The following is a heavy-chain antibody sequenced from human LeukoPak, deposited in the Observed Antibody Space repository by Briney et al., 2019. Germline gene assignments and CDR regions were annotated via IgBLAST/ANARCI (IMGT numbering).Heavy chain of an antibody. CDR1: GYSFTGYY. D-gene: IGHD5-18*01. J-gene: IGHJ4*02. V-gene: IGHV1-2*02. CDR2: INPNSGGT. CDR3: ARAAAMGSDFDY. Sequence: ASMKVSCKASGYSFTGYYMHWVRQAPGQGLEWMGCINPNSGGTDYAQKFQGRVTMTRDTSISTAYMELSRLTSDDTAVYYCARAAAMGSDFDYWGQGTLVTVSS.